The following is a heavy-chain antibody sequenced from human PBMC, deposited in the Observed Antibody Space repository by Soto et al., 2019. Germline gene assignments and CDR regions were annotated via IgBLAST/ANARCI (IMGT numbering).Heavy chain of an antibody. Sequence: EVQLLESGGGLVRPGESLRLSCAASGFKFNKYAMSWVRQAPGEGLEWVSGISCCGGTASYADSVKGRFTIARDDSKNTPYLHMNSLRVEDTAEYYCAKADGEQWLLPPLENWGRGTLVTVS. D-gene: IGHD6-19*01. CDR2: ISCCGGTA. J-gene: IGHJ4*02. V-gene: IGHV3-23*01. CDR1: GFKFNKYA. CDR3: AKADGEQWLLPPLEN.